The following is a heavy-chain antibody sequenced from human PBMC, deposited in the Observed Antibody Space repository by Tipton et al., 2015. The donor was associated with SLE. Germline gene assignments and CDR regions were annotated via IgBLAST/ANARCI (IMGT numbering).Heavy chain of an antibody. D-gene: IGHD2-2*01. J-gene: IGHJ2*01. CDR3: ARVGDQGWYFDL. CDR1: GGSFSGYY. Sequence: TLSLTCAVYGGSFSGYYWSWIRQPPGKGLEWIGYIYYSGSTNYNPSLKSRVTISVDTSKNQFSLKLSSVTAADTAVYYCARVGDQGWYFDLWGRGTLVTVSS. V-gene: IGHV4-59*01. CDR2: IYYSGST.